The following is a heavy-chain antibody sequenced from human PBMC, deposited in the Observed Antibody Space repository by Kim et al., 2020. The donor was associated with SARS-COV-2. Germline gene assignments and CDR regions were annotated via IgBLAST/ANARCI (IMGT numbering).Heavy chain of an antibody. V-gene: IGHV1-2*02. D-gene: IGHD2-15*01. J-gene: IGHJ3*02. CDR1: GYTFTGYY. CDR3: ATGDFEYCSGGSCSYRQYAFDI. CDR2: INPNSGGT. Sequence: ASVKVSCKASGYTFTGYYMHWVRQAPGQGLEWMGWINPNSGGTNYAQKFQGRVTMTRDTSISTAYMELSRLRSDDTAVYYCATGDFEYCSGGSCSYRQYAFDIWGQGTMVTVSS.